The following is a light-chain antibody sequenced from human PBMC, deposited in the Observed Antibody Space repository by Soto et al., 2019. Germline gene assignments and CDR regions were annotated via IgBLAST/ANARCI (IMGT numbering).Light chain of an antibody. Sequence: DIVLTQSPGTLSLSPGERATLSCRASQPVAKNYLAWYQQQPGQAPRLLIFGASSRATGIPDRFNGSGSGTDFTLTINRLEPEDFAVYYCQQYASAPLTFGGGTKVEIK. CDR3: QQYASAPLT. CDR2: GAS. J-gene: IGKJ4*01. V-gene: IGKV3-20*01. CDR1: QPVAKNY.